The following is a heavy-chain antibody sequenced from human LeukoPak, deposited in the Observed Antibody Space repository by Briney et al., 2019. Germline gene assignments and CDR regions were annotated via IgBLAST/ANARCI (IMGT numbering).Heavy chain of an antibody. J-gene: IGHJ4*02. D-gene: IGHD2-15*01. CDR1: GYTFTGYY. V-gene: IGHV1-2*02. Sequence: ASVKVSCKASGYTFTGYYLFWVRQAPGQGLEWMGWINPNTGDTRYGQKFQGGVTLTRDTSIRTTYMELSGLRSDDTAVYYCARDERFCNGDNHYPDLGYWGQGTLVTVSS. CDR3: ARDERFCNGDNHYPDLGY. CDR2: INPNTGDT.